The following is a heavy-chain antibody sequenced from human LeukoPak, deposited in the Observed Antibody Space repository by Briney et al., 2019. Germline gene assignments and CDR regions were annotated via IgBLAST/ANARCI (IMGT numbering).Heavy chain of an antibody. Sequence: GESLKISCTASGYSFSKYWSGWERQTPGKGLEWMGFIYSDESLIRYSPSFEGQVTISADNSINTAYLQWNSLKASDTAMYYCGRYGLSGNGYTSYFYYGMDFWGQGTAVTVSS. CDR1: GYSFSKYW. D-gene: IGHD5-12*01. V-gene: IGHV5-51*01. CDR3: GRYGLSGNGYTSYFYYGMDF. J-gene: IGHJ6*02. CDR2: IYSDESLI.